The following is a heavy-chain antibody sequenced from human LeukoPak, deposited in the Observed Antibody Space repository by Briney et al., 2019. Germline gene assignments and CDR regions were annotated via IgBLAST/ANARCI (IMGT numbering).Heavy chain of an antibody. CDR1: GFTFSSYA. D-gene: IGHD3-3*01. V-gene: IGHV3-23*01. Sequence: GGSLRLSCAASGFTFSSYAMSWVRQAPGKGLEWVSAISGSGGSTYYADSVKGRFTISRDNSKNTLYLQMNSLRAEDTAVYYCGKGEEPYYDFWSGYYTGSNVFDIWGQGTMVTVSS. CDR2: ISGSGGST. CDR3: GKGEEPYYDFWSGYYTGSNVFDI. J-gene: IGHJ3*02.